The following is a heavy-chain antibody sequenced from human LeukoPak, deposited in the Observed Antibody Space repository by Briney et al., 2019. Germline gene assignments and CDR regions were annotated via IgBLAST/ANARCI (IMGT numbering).Heavy chain of an antibody. CDR2: ISSDGSNR. D-gene: IGHD3-3*01. Sequence: PGGSLRLSCVVSGFTFNRCWMNWVRQAPGKGLEWVALISSDGSNRFYANSVKGRFTISRDNSKKTVYLQMNSLRGEDTAVYSCARGATNDFWSGYGWFDPWGQGTLVTVSS. J-gene: IGHJ5*02. CDR3: ARGATNDFWSGYGWFDP. CDR1: GFTFNRCW. V-gene: IGHV3-30*03.